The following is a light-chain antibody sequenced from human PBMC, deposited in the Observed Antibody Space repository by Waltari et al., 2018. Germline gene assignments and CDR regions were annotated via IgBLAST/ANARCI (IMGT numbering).Light chain of an antibody. CDR3: QQAGSSPGT. CDR2: GAS. Sequence: EIVLTQSPGTLSLSPGERATLSCRASQSVAGHYLAWYQQKPGQAPRLLIYGASSRAPGIPDRFSGSGSGTDFTHTISRLESEYFAVYDCQQAGSSPGTFGQGTKVDIK. V-gene: IGKV3-20*01. J-gene: IGKJ1*01. CDR1: QSVAGHY.